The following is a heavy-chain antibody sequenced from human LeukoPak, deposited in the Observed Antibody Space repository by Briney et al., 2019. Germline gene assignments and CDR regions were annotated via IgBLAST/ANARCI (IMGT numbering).Heavy chain of an antibody. V-gene: IGHV3-30*18. CDR2: ISYDGSNK. J-gene: IGHJ6*03. D-gene: IGHD2-2*01. CDR3: AKGDCSSTSCPPDYYYYYYMDV. CDR1: GFTYSGYG. Sequence: GSLRLSCAASGFTYSGYGMHWVRQAPGKGLEWVAVISYDGSNKYYADSVKGRFTISRDNSKNTLYLQMNSLRTEDTAVYYCAKGDCSSTSCPPDYYYYYYMDVWGKGTAVTVSS.